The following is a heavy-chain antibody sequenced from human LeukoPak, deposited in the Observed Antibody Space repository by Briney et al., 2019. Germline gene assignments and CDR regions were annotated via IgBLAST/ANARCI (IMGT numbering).Heavy chain of an antibody. CDR3: ARDAYGSTSPFDY. CDR2: LTNSDGST. Sequence: GGSLRLSCAASGFTFSSYAMSWVRQAPGRGLEWVSALTNSDGSTYFADSVKGRFTISRDNAKNSLYLQMNSLRAEDTAVYYCARDAYGSTSPFDYWGQGTLVTVSS. CDR1: GFTFSSYA. D-gene: IGHD2-2*01. V-gene: IGHV3-23*01. J-gene: IGHJ4*02.